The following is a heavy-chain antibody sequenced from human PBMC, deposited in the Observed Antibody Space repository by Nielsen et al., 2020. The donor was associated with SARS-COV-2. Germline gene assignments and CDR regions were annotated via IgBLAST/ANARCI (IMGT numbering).Heavy chain of an antibody. V-gene: IGHV3-21*01. D-gene: IGHD3-10*01. CDR2: ISSSSSYI. J-gene: IGHJ4*02. CDR1: GFTFSSYS. Sequence: GESLKISCAASGFTFSSYSMNWVRQAPGKGLEWVSSISSSSSYIYYADSVKGRFTISRDNAKNSLYLQMNSLRAEDTAVYYCARGLRYYYGSGSYPDYWGQGTLVTVSS. CDR3: ARGLRYYYGSGSYPDY.